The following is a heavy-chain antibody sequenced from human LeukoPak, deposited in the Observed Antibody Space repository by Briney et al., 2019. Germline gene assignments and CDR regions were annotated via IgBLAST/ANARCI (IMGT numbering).Heavy chain of an antibody. D-gene: IGHD3-16*01. CDR3: TRGAGWLIDY. Sequence: SETLSLTRTVSDDSISDYYRGWIRQPPGKGLEWIGYFYNSGRSTYNPSLKSRVTISADTSKNHFSLKLNSVTTADTAVYYCTRGAGWLIDYWGQGILVAVST. J-gene: IGHJ4*02. V-gene: IGHV4-59*01. CDR2: FYNSGRS. CDR1: DDSISDYY.